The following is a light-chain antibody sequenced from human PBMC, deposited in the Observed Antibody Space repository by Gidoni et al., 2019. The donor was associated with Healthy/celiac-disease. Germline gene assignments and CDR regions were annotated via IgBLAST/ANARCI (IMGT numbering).Light chain of an antibody. CDR2: GAS. Sequence: EIVMTQSPATLSVSPGERATLSCRASQRVSSNLAWYQQKPGQAPRLPIYGASTRATGIPARFSGRGSGTEFTRTISSLQSEDFAVYYCQQYNNWPFTFGPGTKVDIK. CDR1: QRVSSN. CDR3: QQYNNWPFT. J-gene: IGKJ3*01. V-gene: IGKV3-15*01.